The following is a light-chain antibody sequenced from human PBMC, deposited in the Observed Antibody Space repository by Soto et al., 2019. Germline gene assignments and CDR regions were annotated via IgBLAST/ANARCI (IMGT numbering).Light chain of an antibody. Sequence: QSALTQAASVSGSPGQSITISCTGTSSDVGGYDYVSWYKHHPGKAPKLRIYDVSNRPSGVSNRFSGSKSGNTASLTISGLQAEDEADYYCSSYTSSSLYVFGTGTKLTVL. CDR2: DVS. V-gene: IGLV2-14*03. J-gene: IGLJ1*01. CDR1: SSDVGGYDY. CDR3: SSYTSSSLYV.